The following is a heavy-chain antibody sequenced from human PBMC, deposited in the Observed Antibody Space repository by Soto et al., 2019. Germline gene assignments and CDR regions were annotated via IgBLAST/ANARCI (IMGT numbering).Heavy chain of an antibody. J-gene: IGHJ1*01. CDR3: ARGWGGDFQH. D-gene: IGHD7-27*01. CDR1: GGSISSYY. CDR2: IYYSGST. V-gene: IGHV4-59*01. Sequence: QVQLQESGPGLVKPSETLSLTCTVSGGSISSYYWSWIRQPPGKGLEWIGYIYYSGSTNYKPSLKRRVTISVDTSKNQFSLKPSSVTAADTAVYYCARGWGGDFQHWGQGTLVTVSS.